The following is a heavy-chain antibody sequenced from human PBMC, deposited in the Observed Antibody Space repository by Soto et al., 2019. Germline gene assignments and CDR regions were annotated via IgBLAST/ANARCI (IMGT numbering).Heavy chain of an antibody. J-gene: IGHJ4*02. V-gene: IGHV1-69*01. Sequence: QVQLVQSGAEVKKPGSSVKVSCKVSGGTFSNYAVSWVRQAPGQGLEWMGGIIPLLTTTNYAQKFQGRVTITADESTNTAYVALRSLNSEDTAVYFCAGVPAAFWWGYQFDLWGPGTHVSVTS. CDR3: AGVPAAFWWGYQFDL. CDR2: IIPLLTTT. CDR1: GGTFSNYA. D-gene: IGHD3-3*01.